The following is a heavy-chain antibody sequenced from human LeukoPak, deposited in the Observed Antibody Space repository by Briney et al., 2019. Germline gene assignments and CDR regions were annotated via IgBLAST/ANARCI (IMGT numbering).Heavy chain of an antibody. CDR1: GGTFSSYA. V-gene: IGHV1-8*02. D-gene: IGHD2-2*01. CDR3: ARGGYRAAMVDY. J-gene: IGHJ4*02. Sequence: ASVKVSCKASGGTFSSYAISWVRQAPGQGLEWMGWMNPNSGNTGYAQKFQGRVTMTRNTSISTAYMELSSLRSEDTAVYYCARGGYRAAMVDYWGQGTLVTVSS. CDR2: MNPNSGNT.